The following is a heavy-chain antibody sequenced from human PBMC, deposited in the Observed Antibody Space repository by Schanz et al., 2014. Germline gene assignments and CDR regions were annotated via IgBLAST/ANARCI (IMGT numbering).Heavy chain of an antibody. Sequence: QVLQVQSGSELKKPGTSVKVSCKASGYTFTTYYMLWVRQAPGQGLEWMGIINPSGGSTRYGQKFQGRITVTTDTSTDPAYLELTSLRSEDTAVYYCARGSPENMIRGELDYWGQGTLVTVSS. CDR1: GYTFTTYY. CDR3: ARGSPENMIRGELDY. J-gene: IGHJ4*02. D-gene: IGHD3-10*01. CDR2: INPSGGST. V-gene: IGHV1-46*03.